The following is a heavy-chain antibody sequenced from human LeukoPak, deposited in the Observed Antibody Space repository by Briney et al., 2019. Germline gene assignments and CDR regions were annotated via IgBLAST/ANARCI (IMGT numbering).Heavy chain of an antibody. Sequence: ASVKVSCKASGYTFTSYGISWVRQAPGQGLEWMGWISAYNGNTNYAQKLQGRVTMTTDTSTSTAYMELRSLRSDDTAVYYCATDRAHNIAAAGTDFDYWGQGTLVTVSS. D-gene: IGHD6-13*01. V-gene: IGHV1-18*01. CDR1: GYTFTSYG. J-gene: IGHJ4*02. CDR3: ATDRAHNIAAAGTDFDY. CDR2: ISAYNGNT.